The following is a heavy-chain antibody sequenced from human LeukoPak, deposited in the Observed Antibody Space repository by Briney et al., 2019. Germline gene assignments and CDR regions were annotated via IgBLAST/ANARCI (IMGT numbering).Heavy chain of an antibody. CDR1: GFTFSSYG. CDR3: ARDGDGYNDLDY. J-gene: IGHJ4*02. V-gene: IGHV3-30*03. Sequence: GGSLRLSCAASGFTFSSYGMHWVRQAPGKGLEWVAVISYDGSNKYYADSVKGRFTISRDNSKNTLYLQMNSLRAEDTAVYYCARDGDGYNDLDYWGQGTLVTVSS. CDR2: ISYDGSNK. D-gene: IGHD5-24*01.